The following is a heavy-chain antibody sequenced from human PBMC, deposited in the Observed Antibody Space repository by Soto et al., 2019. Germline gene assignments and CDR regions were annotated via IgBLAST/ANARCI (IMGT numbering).Heavy chain of an antibody. CDR1: GGSISSSSYY. D-gene: IGHD2-15*01. V-gene: IGHV4-39*01. CDR3: ASPLGYCSGGSCYARNDAFDI. J-gene: IGHJ3*02. Sequence: QLQLQESGPGLVKPSETLSLTCTVSGGSISSSSYYWGWIRQPPGKGLEWVGSIYYSGSTCYNPSLQGRVTISVATSKNQFSLTLSSVTAADTAVYYCASPLGYCSGGSCYARNDAFDIWGQGTMVTVSS. CDR2: IYYSGST.